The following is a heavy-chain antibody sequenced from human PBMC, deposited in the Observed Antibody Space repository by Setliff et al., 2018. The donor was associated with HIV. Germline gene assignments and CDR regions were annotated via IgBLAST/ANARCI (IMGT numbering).Heavy chain of an antibody. CDR3: ARVKYSYAQGFYYGMDV. CDR1: GGSISSHY. V-gene: IGHV4-38-2*02. CDR2: IYHSGST. J-gene: IGHJ6*02. Sequence: SETLSLTCTVSGGSISSHYWSWIRQPPGKGLEWIGSIYHSGSTYYNPSLKSRVTISVDTSKNQFSLKLSSVTAADTAMYYCARVKYSYAQGFYYGMDVWGQGTTVTVSS. D-gene: IGHD5-18*01.